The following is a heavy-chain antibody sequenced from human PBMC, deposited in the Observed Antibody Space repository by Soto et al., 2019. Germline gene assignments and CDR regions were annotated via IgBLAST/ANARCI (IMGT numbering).Heavy chain of an antibody. CDR3: ASTVAEYNGSYFDY. D-gene: IGHD1-26*01. CDR2: IIPIFGTA. Sequence: QVQLVQSGAEVKKPGSSVKGSCKASGGTFSSYAISWVRQAAGQGLEWMGGIIPIFGTANYAPKFQGRVTITGDEATSTAYMELSNLRSEYTAVYYCASTVAEYNGSYFDYWGQGTLVTVSA. V-gene: IGHV1-69*01. CDR1: GGTFSSYA. J-gene: IGHJ4*02.